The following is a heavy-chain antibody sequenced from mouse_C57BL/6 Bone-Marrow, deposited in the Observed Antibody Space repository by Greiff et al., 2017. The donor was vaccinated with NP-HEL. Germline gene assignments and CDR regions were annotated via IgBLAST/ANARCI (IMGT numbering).Heavy chain of an antibody. CDR2: ISSGGSYT. CDR1: GFTFTSYG. Sequence: EVKLEESGGDLVKPGGSLKLSCAASGFTFTSYGMPWVRQTPGKGLEWVGSISSGGSYTYYTASVKGRFTITRDNAKNTLYLQMSSLKSEDTAMYYCARRGGGDYWGQGTLVTVSA. CDR3: ARRGGGDY. V-gene: IGHV5-6*02. J-gene: IGHJ3*01.